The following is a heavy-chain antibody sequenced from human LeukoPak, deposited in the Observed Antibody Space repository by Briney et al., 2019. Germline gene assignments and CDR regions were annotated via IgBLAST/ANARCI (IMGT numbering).Heavy chain of an antibody. V-gene: IGHV3-23*01. CDR3: ARKRSAMVTYYFDY. CDR1: GFTFSSYA. CDR2: ISGSGGST. Sequence: PGGSLRLSCAASGFTFSSYAMSWVRQAPGKGLEWVSAISGSGGSTYYADSVKGRFTISRENSKNTLYLQMNSLRAEDTAVYYCARKRSAMVTYYFDYWGQGTLVTVSS. D-gene: IGHD5-18*01. J-gene: IGHJ4*02.